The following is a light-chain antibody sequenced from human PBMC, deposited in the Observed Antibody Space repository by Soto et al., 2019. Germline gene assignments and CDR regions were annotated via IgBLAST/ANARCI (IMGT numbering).Light chain of an antibody. Sequence: QSVLTQPPSVSGAPGQRVTISCTGSSSNIGAGYDVHWYQQLPGTAPKLLIYGNNNRPSGVPDRFSGSKSGTSASLAITGLRAEDEADYYCQSYDSSLSGSVFGGGPKLTVL. V-gene: IGLV1-40*01. J-gene: IGLJ3*02. CDR3: QSYDSSLSGSV. CDR1: SSNIGAGYD. CDR2: GNN.